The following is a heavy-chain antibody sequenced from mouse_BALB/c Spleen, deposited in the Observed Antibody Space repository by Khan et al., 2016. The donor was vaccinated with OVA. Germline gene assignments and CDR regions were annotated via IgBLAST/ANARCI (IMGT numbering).Heavy chain of an antibody. CDR1: GYSITSDYA. J-gene: IGHJ4*01. V-gene: IGHV3-2*02. D-gene: IGHD2-3*01. CDR2: ISSSGRP. CDR3: ARDGSRYNYAMDY. Sequence: EVQLQESGPGLVKPSQSLSLTCTVTGYSITSDYAWNWIRQFPGNKLEWMGYISSSGRPNYNPALKSRISITRDTSTTPFFLQLNSVTTDDTATYYCARDGSRYNYAMDYWGQGTSVTVSS.